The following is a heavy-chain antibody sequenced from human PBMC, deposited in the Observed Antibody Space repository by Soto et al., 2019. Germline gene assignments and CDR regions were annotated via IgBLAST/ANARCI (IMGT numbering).Heavy chain of an antibody. Sequence: EVQLVESGGGLVQPGRSLRLSCAASGFTFDDYAMHWVRQAPGKGLEWVSGISWNSGSIGYADSVKGRFTISRDNAKNSLYLKMNSLRAEDTALYYCAKDMYRGFGELFPRHDAFDIWGQGTMVTVSS. CDR1: GFTFDDYA. V-gene: IGHV3-9*01. J-gene: IGHJ3*02. D-gene: IGHD3-10*01. CDR3: AKDMYRGFGELFPRHDAFDI. CDR2: ISWNSGSI.